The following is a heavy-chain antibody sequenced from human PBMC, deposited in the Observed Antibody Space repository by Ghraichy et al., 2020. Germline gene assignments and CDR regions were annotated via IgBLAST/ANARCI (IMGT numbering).Heavy chain of an antibody. Sequence: SETLSLTCTVSGVSVSSDRYYWGWLRQPPGKGLEWVGCIYFGGNTYYNPSLTSRVTMDTSKNQFSLQLTSVTASDTAVYYCARRPAGSHFGAFDIWGQGKMVTV. CDR1: GVSVSSDRYY. J-gene: IGHJ3*02. V-gene: IGHV4-39*01. CDR3: ARRPAGSHFGAFDI. D-gene: IGHD1-26*01. CDR2: IYFGGNT.